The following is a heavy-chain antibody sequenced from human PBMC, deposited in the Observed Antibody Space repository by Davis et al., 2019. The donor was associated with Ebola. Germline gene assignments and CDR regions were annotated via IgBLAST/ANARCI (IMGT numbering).Heavy chain of an antibody. Sequence: GESLKISCAASGFIFSSYAMSWVRQAPGKGLEWVSGISGGGTSTFYADSVKGRFTISRDNSKNTLYLQMNSLRVEDMAVYHCAKSPPLVVVAATLFDYWGQGTLVTVSS. CDR2: ISGGGTST. V-gene: IGHV3-23*01. CDR3: AKSPPLVVVAATLFDY. D-gene: IGHD2-15*01. CDR1: GFIFSSYA. J-gene: IGHJ4*02.